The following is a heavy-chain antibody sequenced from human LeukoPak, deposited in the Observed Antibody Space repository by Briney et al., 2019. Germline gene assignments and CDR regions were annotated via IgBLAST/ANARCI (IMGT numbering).Heavy chain of an antibody. CDR3: ASSSSYDAFDI. V-gene: IGHV5-51*01. CDR2: IYPGDSDT. J-gene: IGHJ3*02. Sequence: GESLQISCKGSGYSFTSYWIGWVRQLPGKGLEWMGIIYPGDSDTRYSPSFQGQVTISADKSISTAYLQWSSLKASDTAMYYCASSSSYDAFDIWGQGTMVTVSS. D-gene: IGHD6-6*01. CDR1: GYSFTSYW.